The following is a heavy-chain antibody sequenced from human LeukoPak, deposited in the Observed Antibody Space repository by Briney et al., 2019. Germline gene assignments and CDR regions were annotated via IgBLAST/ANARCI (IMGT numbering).Heavy chain of an antibody. J-gene: IGHJ4*02. CDR1: ASGVAFTSHS. CDR3: AREYNSRATFDY. Sequence: PGGSLRLSCAASASGVAFTSHSMNWVRQAPGKGLEWISYIHSSGDYIFYADSVKGRFTVSRDNARNSLYLQMNGLRADDTAIYYCAREYNSRATFDYWGQGTLVTVSS. CDR2: IHSSGDYI. V-gene: IGHV3-21*05. D-gene: IGHD1-20*01.